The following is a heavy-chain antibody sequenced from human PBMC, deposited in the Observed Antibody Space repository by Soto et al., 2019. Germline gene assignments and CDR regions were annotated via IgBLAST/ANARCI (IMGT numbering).Heavy chain of an antibody. CDR1: GFTFSTYS. Sequence: EVQLVESGGGLVKPGGSLRLSCAASGFTFSTYSMNWVRQAPGKGLEWVSSISSSRGYKSYADSVKGRFTISRDNAKNSLYLQMDSLRAEDTAVYYCARGRSTNTNMEYWGQGTLVTVSS. CDR2: ISSSRGYK. CDR3: ARGRSTNTNMEY. V-gene: IGHV3-21*01. D-gene: IGHD2-2*01. J-gene: IGHJ4*02.